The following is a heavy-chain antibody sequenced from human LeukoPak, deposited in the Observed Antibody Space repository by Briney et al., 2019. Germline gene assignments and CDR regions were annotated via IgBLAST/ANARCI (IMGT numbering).Heavy chain of an antibody. V-gene: IGHV3-48*03. D-gene: IGHD3-10*02. CDR1: GFTFSSYE. CDR2: ISSSGSTI. Sequence: PGGSLRLPCAASGFTFSSYEMNWVRQAPGKGLEWVSYISSSGSTIYYADSVKGRFTIYRDNSKNTLYLQMNSLRAEDTAVYYCAKAQVLLCSDYWGQGTLVTVSS. J-gene: IGHJ4*02. CDR3: AKAQVLLCSDY.